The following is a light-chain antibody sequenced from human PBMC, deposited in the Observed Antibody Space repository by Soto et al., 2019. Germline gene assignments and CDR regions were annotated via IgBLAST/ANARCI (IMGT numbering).Light chain of an antibody. Sequence: QSALTQPRSVSGSPGQSVTISCTGTSSDVGGYTHVSWYQQHPDKAPKLLIYDVSRRPSGVPDRFSGSKSGNTASLTISGLQAEDEAEYFCCSYSGSDTLLFGGGTKLTVL. V-gene: IGLV2-11*01. CDR3: CSYSGSDTLL. J-gene: IGLJ3*02. CDR1: SSDVGGYTH. CDR2: DVS.